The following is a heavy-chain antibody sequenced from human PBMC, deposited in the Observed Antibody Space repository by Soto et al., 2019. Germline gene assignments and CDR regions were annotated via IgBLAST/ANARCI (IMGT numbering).Heavy chain of an antibody. CDR3: AKFRGQYYHSYYMDV. J-gene: IGHJ6*03. Sequence: EVQLLESGGTLLHPGGSWSLSWPASEFIFSNKAMTGAAKAPGKGRQWVSYCGGGGSTYYADPVKGRFTCSRDNSKNTLFLQMNSLRAEDTAVYYCAKFRGQYYHSYYMDVWGKGTTVTVSS. CDR1: EFIFSNKA. V-gene: IGHV3-23*01. D-gene: IGHD3-16*01. CDR2: CGGGGST.